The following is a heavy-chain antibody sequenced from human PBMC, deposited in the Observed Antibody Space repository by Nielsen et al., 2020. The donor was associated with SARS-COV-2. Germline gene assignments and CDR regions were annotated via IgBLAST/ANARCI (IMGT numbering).Heavy chain of an antibody. J-gene: IGHJ4*02. CDR3: ARRVAPGGTPVYLDY. CDR2: INPSGGST. CDR1: GYTFANYY. D-gene: IGHD2-2*01. Sequence: ASVKVSCKASGYTFANYYIHWVRQAPGQGLEWMGIINPSGGSTDYAQNFQGRVTMTRDTSTSTVYMELSSLRSEDTAVYYCARRVAPGGTPVYLDYWGQGTLVTVSS. V-gene: IGHV1-46*01.